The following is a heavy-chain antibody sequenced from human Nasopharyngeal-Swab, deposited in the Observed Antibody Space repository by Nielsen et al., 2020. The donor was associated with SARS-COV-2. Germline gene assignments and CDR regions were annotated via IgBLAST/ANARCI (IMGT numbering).Heavy chain of an antibody. J-gene: IGHJ6*02. CDR2: ISGSGDISGSGGST. D-gene: IGHD3-9*01. CDR3: AKDQWPRYDILTGWNGMDV. CDR1: GYSFRTYG. V-gene: IGHV3-23*01. Sequence: GESLKISCVASGYSFRTYGMSWVRQAPGKGLEWVAAISGSGDISGSGGSTYYADSVKGRFTISRDNSKNTLYLEMNRLRPEDTAIYSCAKDQWPRYDILTGWNGMDVWGQGTTVIVSS.